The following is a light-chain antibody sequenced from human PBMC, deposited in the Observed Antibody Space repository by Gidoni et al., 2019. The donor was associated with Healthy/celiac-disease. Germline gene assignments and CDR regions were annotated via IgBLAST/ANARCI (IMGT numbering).Light chain of an antibody. J-gene: IGKJ1*01. CDR1: QSISSY. V-gene: IGKV1-39*01. CDR3: QQSYSTWT. Sequence: DIQMTQSPSSLSASVGDRVTITCRASQSISSYLNWYQQKPGKAPKFLIYTASSLQSGVPSRFSGSGSGTDFTLTIISLQPEDFATYYCQQSYSTWTFGQGTKVEIK. CDR2: TAS.